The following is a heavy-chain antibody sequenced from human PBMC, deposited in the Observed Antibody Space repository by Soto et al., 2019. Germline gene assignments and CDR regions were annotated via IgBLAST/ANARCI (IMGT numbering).Heavy chain of an antibody. CDR1: GGSFSGYY. V-gene: IGHV4-34*01. D-gene: IGHD6-13*01. CDR3: ARLSGYSSSWYLDY. J-gene: IGHJ4*02. Sequence: SETLSLTCAVYGGSFSGYYWSWIRQPPGKGLEWIGEINHSGSTNYNPSLKSRVTISVDTSKNQFSLKLSSVTAADTAVYYCARLSGYSSSWYLDYWGQGTLVTVSS. CDR2: INHSGST.